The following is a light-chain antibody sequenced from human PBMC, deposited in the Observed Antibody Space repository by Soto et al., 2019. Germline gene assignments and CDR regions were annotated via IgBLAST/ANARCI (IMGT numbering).Light chain of an antibody. Sequence: QSALTQPASVSGSPGQSITISCTGTSSDVGSYNYVSWYQQHPGKAPKVMIYDVSNRPSGVSYRFSGSKSGNTASLTISGLQAEDEADYYCSSYTTSSTYDFGTGTKLTVL. V-gene: IGLV2-14*01. CDR3: SSYTTSSTYD. CDR2: DVS. J-gene: IGLJ1*01. CDR1: SSDVGSYNY.